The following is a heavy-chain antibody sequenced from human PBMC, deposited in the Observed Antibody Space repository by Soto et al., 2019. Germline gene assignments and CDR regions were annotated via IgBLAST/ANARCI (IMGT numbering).Heavy chain of an antibody. Sequence: GGSLRLSCAASGFTFSSCAMHWVRQVPGKGLEWLAVVSHDGSLYPYADSVKGRFSISRDNSRKTLYLQMNSLRPEDTAVYYCVQTTGWPGFDFWGQGTLVTVSS. J-gene: IGHJ4*02. CDR3: VQTTGWPGFDF. D-gene: IGHD6-19*01. CDR1: GFTFSSCA. V-gene: IGHV3-30*03. CDR2: VSHDGSLY.